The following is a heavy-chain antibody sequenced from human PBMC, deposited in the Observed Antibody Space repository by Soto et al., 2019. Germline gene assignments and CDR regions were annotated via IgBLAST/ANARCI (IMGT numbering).Heavy chain of an antibody. V-gene: IGHV4-4*02. J-gene: IGHJ6*02. CDR1: GGSISSSNW. CDR3: ARSASGGYYYYYYGMDV. D-gene: IGHD3-10*01. Sequence: SETLSLTCAVSGGSISSSNWWSWVRQPPGKGLEWIGEIYHSGSTNYNPSLKSRVTISVDKSKNQFSLKLSSVTAADTAVYYCARSASGGYYYYYYGMDVWGQGTTVTVSS. CDR2: IYHSGST.